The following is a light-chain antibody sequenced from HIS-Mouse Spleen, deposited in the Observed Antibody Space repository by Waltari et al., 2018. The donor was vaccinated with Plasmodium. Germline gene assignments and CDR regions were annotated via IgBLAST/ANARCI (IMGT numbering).Light chain of an antibody. J-gene: IGKJ3*01. CDR2: GAS. CDR1: QSVSSN. Sequence: EIVMTQSPATLSVSPGERATPSCKARQSVSSNLAWYQQKPGQAPRLLICGASTRATGIPARFSGSGSGTEFTLTISSLQSEDFAVYYCQQYNNWSFTFGPGTKVDIK. V-gene: IGKV3-15*01. CDR3: QQYNNWSFT.